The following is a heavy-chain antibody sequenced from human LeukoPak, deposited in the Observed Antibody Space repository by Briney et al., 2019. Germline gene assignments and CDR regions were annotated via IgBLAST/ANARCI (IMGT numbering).Heavy chain of an antibody. CDR1: GFNLRSYW. CDR2: VNTDGRSS. V-gene: IGHV3-74*01. CDR3: ATWAVGCYGDAS. Sequence: PGGSLRPSCAAWGFNLRSYWMQGVGQAAGRGLVWVSRVNTDGRSSSYADSVKGRSTISRDTPKDTVYLEMNSRGGDDKAGYYCATWAVGCYGDASWGQGPLTTVSS. J-gene: IGHJ1*01. D-gene: IGHD2-15*01.